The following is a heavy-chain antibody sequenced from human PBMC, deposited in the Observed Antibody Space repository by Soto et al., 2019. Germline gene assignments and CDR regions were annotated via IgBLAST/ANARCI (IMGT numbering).Heavy chain of an antibody. V-gene: IGHV3-23*01. D-gene: IGHD2-21*01. CDR2: VSDNGGSRGGT. CDR1: GFMFNNSA. CDR3: ARAKAVVIAALDI. Sequence: EVELLESGGGLVQPGGSLRLSCKASGFMFNNSAMTWVRQAPGQGLQWVASVSDNGGSRGGTYYADSVKGRFTISRDNSKNTLYLQLDSLTGADTAVYYCARAKAVVIAALDIWGHGTMVTVSS. J-gene: IGHJ3*02.